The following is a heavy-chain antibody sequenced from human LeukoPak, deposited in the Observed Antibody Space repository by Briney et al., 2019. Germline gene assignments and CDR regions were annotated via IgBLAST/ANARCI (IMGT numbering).Heavy chain of an antibody. Sequence: GGSLRLSCATSGFTFSSYSMNWVRQAPGKGLEWVSYISSSSTIYYADSVKGRFTISRDNAKNSLYLQMNSLRDEDTAVYYCARGGTYPYFDYWAREPWSPSPQ. CDR3: ARGGTYPYFDY. CDR1: GFTFSSYS. CDR2: ISSSSTI. V-gene: IGHV3-48*02. J-gene: IGHJ4*02. D-gene: IGHD1-1*01.